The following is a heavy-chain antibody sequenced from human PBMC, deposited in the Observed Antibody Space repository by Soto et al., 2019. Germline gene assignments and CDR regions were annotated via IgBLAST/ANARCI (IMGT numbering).Heavy chain of an antibody. CDR2: ISAYNGDT. CDR1: GYTFTSNG. Sequence: ASVKVSCKPSGYTFTSNGISWVRWAPGRGREWMGWISAYNGDTKYAQRVQNRVSMTTDTSTVTAYIELRSLRFDDTGIYFWARTHWQPDYLKGFDFWGQGTPVTVSS. V-gene: IGHV1-18*04. J-gene: IGHJ4*02. CDR3: ARTHWQPDYLKGFDF. D-gene: IGHD1-1*01.